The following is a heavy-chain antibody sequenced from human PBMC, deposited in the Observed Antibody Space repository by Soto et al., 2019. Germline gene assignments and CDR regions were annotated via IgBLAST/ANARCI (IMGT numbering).Heavy chain of an antibody. CDR2: ISYDGSNK. V-gene: IGHV3-30*18. J-gene: IGHJ6*02. CDR3: AKDQGYSSSWSLYYYYGMDV. D-gene: IGHD6-13*01. Sequence: VGSLRLSCAASGFTLSSYGMHWVRQAPGKGLEWVAVISYDGSNKYYADSVKGRFTISRDNSKNTLYLQMNSLRAEDTAVYYCAKDQGYSSSWSLYYYYGMDVWGQGTTVTVSS. CDR1: GFTLSSYG.